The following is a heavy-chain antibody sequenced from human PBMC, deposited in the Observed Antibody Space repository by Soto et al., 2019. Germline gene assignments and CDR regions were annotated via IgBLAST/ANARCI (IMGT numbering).Heavy chain of an antibody. CDR3: AKGGVAPPFFGGFRGEEGY. Sequence: QVHLVESGGGVVQPGRSLRLSCAASGFTFSSYGMHWVRQAPGKGLEWVAVISYDGSNKDYADSVKGRFTISRDNSKNTLYLQMNSLRVEDTAVYYCAKGGVAPPFFGGFRGEEGYWGQGTLVTVSS. CDR2: ISYDGSNK. D-gene: IGHD3-10*01. J-gene: IGHJ4*02. CDR1: GFTFSSYG. V-gene: IGHV3-30*18.